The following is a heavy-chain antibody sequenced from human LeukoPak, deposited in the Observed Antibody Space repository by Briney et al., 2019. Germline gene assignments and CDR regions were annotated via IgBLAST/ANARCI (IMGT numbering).Heavy chain of an antibody. CDR2: INHSGST. Sequence: SETLSLTCAVYGGSFSGYYRSWIRQPPGKGLEWIGEINHSGSTNYNPSLKSRVTISVDTSKNQFSLKLSSVTAADTAVYYCARVPGIAVADIDYWGQGTLVTVSS. V-gene: IGHV4-34*01. J-gene: IGHJ4*02. CDR1: GGSFSGYY. CDR3: ARVPGIAVADIDY. D-gene: IGHD6-19*01.